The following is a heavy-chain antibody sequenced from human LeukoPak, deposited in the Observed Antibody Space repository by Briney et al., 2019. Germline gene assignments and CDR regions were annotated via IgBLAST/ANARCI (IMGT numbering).Heavy chain of an antibody. CDR3: ARNIKSGYCSGGSCPQLFDY. V-gene: IGHV3-7*03. J-gene: IGHJ4*02. CDR2: IKQDGSEK. Sequence: PGGSLRLSCAASGFTFSSYWMSWVRQAPGKGLEWVANIKQDGSEKYYVDSVKGRFTIFRDNAKNSLYLQMNSLRAEDTAVYYCARNIKSGYCSGGSCPQLFDYWGQGTLVTVSS. CDR1: GFTFSSYW. D-gene: IGHD2-15*01.